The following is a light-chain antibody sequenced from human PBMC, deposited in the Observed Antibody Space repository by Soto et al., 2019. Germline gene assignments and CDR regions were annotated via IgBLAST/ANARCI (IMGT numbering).Light chain of an antibody. CDR3: QQSYITPNT. V-gene: IGKV1-39*01. CDR1: QSISSY. CDR2: AAS. Sequence: DIQMTPSPSSLSASVGDRVTITCRASQSISSYLNWYQQKPGKAPKLLIYAASSLQSGVPSRFSGSASGTDFTLTISSLQPEDFATYYCQQSYITPNTFGQGTRLEIK. J-gene: IGKJ5*01.